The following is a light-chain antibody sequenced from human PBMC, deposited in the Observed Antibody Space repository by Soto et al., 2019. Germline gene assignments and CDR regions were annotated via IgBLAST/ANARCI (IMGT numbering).Light chain of an antibody. CDR1: ASDVGDYNY. CDR3: CSFAGSHTLYV. Sequence: QLVLTQPRSVSGSPEQSVTISCTGSASDVGDYNYVSWYQRHPGKAPKLVIYDVNKRPSGVPDRFSGSKSGNATSLTISGLQAEDEADYYCCSFAGSHTLYVFGTGTKLTVL. J-gene: IGLJ1*01. V-gene: IGLV2-11*01. CDR2: DVN.